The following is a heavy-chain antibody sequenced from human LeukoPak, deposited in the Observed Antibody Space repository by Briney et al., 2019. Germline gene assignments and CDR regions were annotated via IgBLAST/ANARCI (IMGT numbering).Heavy chain of an antibody. CDR2: INPNSGGT. V-gene: IGHV1-2*02. J-gene: IGHJ4*02. CDR1: GYTFTGYY. CDR3: ARRAYYYDSSGYYYDY. Sequence: ASVTVSCKASGYTFTGYYMHWVRQAPGQGLEWMGWINPNSGGTNYAQKFQGRVTMTRDTSISTAYMELSRLRSDDTAVYYCARRAYYYDSSGYYYDYWGQGTLVTVSS. D-gene: IGHD3-22*01.